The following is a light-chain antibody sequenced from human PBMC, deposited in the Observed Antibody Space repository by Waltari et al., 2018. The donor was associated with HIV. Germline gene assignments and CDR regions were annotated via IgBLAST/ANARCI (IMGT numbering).Light chain of an antibody. J-gene: IGKJ2*01. CDR2: YVS. V-gene: IGKV6-21*02. Sequence: ETVLTQSPDFQSVTPKENITLTCRASQTIGTSLHWYQQKPDQSPKLLIKYVSQSISGVPSRFSGSGSGTDFTLTINSLEAEDVATYYCHQSNSLPYTFGQGTKLEIK. CDR1: QTIGTS. CDR3: HQSNSLPYT.